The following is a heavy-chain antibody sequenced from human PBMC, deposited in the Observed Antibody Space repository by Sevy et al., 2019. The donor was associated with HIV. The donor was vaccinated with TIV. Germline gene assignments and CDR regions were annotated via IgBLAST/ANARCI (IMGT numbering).Heavy chain of an antibody. CDR2: ISSSSSYI. Sequence: GGSLRLSCAASGFTFSSYSMNWVRQAPGKGLEWVSSISSSSSYIYYADSVKGRFTISRDNAKNSLYLQMNSLRAEDTAVYYCARGEIATIWYAFDIWGQGTMVTVSS. CDR3: ARGEIATIWYAFDI. J-gene: IGHJ3*02. V-gene: IGHV3-21*01. D-gene: IGHD5-12*01. CDR1: GFTFSSYS.